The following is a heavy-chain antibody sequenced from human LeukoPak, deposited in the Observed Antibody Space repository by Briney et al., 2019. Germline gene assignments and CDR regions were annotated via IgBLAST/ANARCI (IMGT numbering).Heavy chain of an antibody. CDR3: AKGGNGSSVLDV. J-gene: IGHJ6*04. CDR1: GGTFSSYG. V-gene: IGHV3-30*02. Sequence: SCKASGGTFSSYGMHWVRQAPGKGLEWVAFIRYDGSNKYYADSVKGRFTISRDNSKNTLFLQMNSLRAEHTAIYYCAKGGNGSSVLDVWGKGTTVTVSS. D-gene: IGHD6-6*01. CDR2: IRYDGSNK.